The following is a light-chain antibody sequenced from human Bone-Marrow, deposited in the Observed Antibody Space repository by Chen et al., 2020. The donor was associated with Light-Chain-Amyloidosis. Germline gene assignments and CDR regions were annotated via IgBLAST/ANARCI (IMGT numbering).Light chain of an antibody. J-gene: IGKJ4*01. V-gene: IGKV3-20*01. Sequence: VLTQSPGTLSLSPGEGANLSCRASQTISSNYLPWYQQKFGQAPRLLIYGSSSRATGIPDRFTGSGSGTDFTLTINRLEPEDFAMYYCQQYGTSPLTFGGGTKVEIK. CDR2: GSS. CDR1: QTISSNY. CDR3: QQYGTSPLT.